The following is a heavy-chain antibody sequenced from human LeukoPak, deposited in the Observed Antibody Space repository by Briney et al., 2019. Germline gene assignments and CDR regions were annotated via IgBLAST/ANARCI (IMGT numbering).Heavy chain of an antibody. CDR3: ARRGGDSSGPLTYYYYYMDV. CDR2: IYHSGST. D-gene: IGHD3-22*01. Sequence: SGTLSLTCAVSGGSISSSNWWSWVRQPPGKGLEWIGEIYHSGSTNYNPSLKSRVTISVDKSKNQFSLKLSSVTAADTAVYYCARRGGDSSGPLTYYYYYMDVWGKGTTVTISS. V-gene: IGHV4-4*02. J-gene: IGHJ6*03. CDR1: GGSISSSNW.